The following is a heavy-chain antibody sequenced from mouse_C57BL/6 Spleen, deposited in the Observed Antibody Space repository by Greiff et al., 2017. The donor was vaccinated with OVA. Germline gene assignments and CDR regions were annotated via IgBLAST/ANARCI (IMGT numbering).Heavy chain of an antibody. CDR2: IRSKSSNYAT. D-gene: IGHD1-1*01. V-gene: IGHV10-3*01. Sequence: EVQLVESGGGLVQPKGSLKLSCAASGFTFNTYAMHWVRQAPGKGLEWVARIRSKSSNYATYYADSVKDRFTISRDDSQSMLYLQMNNLKTEDTDIDYYVRDRSITTVVDTRYFDVWGTGTTVTVSS. CDR3: VRDRSITTVVDTRYFDV. J-gene: IGHJ1*03. CDR1: GFTFNTYA.